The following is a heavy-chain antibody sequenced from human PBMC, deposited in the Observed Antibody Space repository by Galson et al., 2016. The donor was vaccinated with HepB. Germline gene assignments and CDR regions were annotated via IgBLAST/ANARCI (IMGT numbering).Heavy chain of an antibody. CDR3: ATENYNDYYFDS. Sequence: SVKVSCKASGYTFTSFGITWVRQAPGQGLEWMGWISVYNGNTYYGQKFQGRVTMTEDTSTNTAYMELTSLRSEDTAVHYCATENYNDYYFDSWGQGTLVTVSS. J-gene: IGHJ4*02. D-gene: IGHD4-11*01. V-gene: IGHV1-18*01. CDR2: ISVYNGNT. CDR1: GYTFTSFG.